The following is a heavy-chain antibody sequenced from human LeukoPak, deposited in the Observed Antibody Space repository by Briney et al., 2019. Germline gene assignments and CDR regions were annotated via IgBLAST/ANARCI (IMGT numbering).Heavy chain of an antibody. CDR2: INPGGDNTVT. D-gene: IGHD6-19*01. J-gene: IGHJ6*02. Sequence: ASVKVSCKASGYTFTSYYMHWVRQAPGQGLEWMGIINPGGDNTVTDYAQKFQGRVTMTRDASTSTVYMELSSLRFEDTAVYYCARDWGIEGRDIPMAGRSDYYFGLDVWGQGTTVIVSS. CDR3: ARDWGIEGRDIPMAGRSDYYFGLDV. CDR1: GYTFTSYY. V-gene: IGHV1-46*01.